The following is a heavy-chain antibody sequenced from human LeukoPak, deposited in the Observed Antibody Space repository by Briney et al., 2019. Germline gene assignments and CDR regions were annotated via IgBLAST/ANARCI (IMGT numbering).Heavy chain of an antibody. CDR3: ARVHYYGSGLSSYFDY. D-gene: IGHD3-10*01. Sequence: SETLSLTCTVSGDSISNYYWSWIRHPPGKGLDWIVYIYYSGSIKYNPSLKSRVIISVDTSRNPFSLKLSSVTAADTAVYYCARVHYYGSGLSSYFDYWGQGTLVTVSS. CDR1: GDSISNYY. V-gene: IGHV4-59*01. CDR2: IYYSGSI. J-gene: IGHJ4*02.